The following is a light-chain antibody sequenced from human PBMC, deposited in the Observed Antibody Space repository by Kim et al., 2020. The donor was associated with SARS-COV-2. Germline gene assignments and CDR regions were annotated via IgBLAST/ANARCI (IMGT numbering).Light chain of an antibody. CDR3: QVWDSSSDLV. V-gene: IGLV3-21*04. CDR2: YDS. Sequence: SYELNQPPSVSVAPGKTARITCGGNNIGSKSVHWYQQKPGQAPVLVIYYDSDRPSGIPERFSGSNSGNTATLTISRVEAGDEADYYCQVWDSSSDLVFGGGTQLTVL. CDR1: NIGSKS. J-gene: IGLJ2*01.